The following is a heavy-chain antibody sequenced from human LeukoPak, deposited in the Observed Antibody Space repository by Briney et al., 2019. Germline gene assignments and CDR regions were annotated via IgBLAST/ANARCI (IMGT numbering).Heavy chain of an antibody. CDR1: GFTFSHYW. V-gene: IGHV3-7*01. Sequence: GGSLRLSCTASGFTFSHYWMTWVRQAPGKGLEWVANIHQDGGEKHYVDSVKGRFTISRDNAKNSLYLQMNSLRAEDTAVYYCARDQRGDSAYDFDYWGQGILVTVSS. CDR3: ARDQRGDSAYDFDY. D-gene: IGHD5-12*01. CDR2: IHQDGGEK. J-gene: IGHJ4*02.